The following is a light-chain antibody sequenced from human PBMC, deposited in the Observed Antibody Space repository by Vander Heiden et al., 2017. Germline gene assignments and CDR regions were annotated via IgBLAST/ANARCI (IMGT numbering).Light chain of an antibody. CDR3: QQYYSTPPT. V-gene: IGKV4-1*01. Sequence: DIVMTQSPGSRGVYLGERATINCKSSQSVLYSSNNKNYLAWYQQKPGQPPKLLIYWASTRESGVPDRFSGSGSGTDFTLTISSLQAEDVAVYYCQQYYSTPPTFGPETKVDIK. CDR2: WAS. J-gene: IGKJ3*01. CDR1: QSVLYSSNNKNY.